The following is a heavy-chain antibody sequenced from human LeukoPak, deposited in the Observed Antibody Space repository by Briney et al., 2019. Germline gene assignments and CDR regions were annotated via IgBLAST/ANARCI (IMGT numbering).Heavy chain of an antibody. CDR1: GYTFTAYY. Sequence: ASVKVSCKASGYTFTAYYMHWVRQAPGQGLESMGWIDSKNGDTKYAQKFQGRLIITRDTSIGIAYMELRSLISDDTAVYYCASEAYCSRGRCSVQRVASWGQGTPVTVSS. J-gene: IGHJ4*02. D-gene: IGHD2-15*01. CDR3: ASEAYCSRGRCSVQRVAS. CDR2: IDSKNGDT. V-gene: IGHV1-2*02.